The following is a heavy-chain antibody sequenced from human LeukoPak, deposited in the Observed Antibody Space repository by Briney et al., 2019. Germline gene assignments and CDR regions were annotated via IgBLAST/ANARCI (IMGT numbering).Heavy chain of an antibody. CDR3: ARASRSSGWYCGDFDY. Sequence: GGSLRLSCAASGFTFSSYSMSWVRQAPGKGLEWVSTISSSGGSFYYADSVKGRFTISRDKSKNTLYLQMNSLRAEDTAVYYCARASRSSGWYCGDFDYWGQGTLVTVSS. J-gene: IGHJ4*02. CDR1: GFTFSSYS. CDR2: ISSSGGSF. D-gene: IGHD6-19*01. V-gene: IGHV3-23*01.